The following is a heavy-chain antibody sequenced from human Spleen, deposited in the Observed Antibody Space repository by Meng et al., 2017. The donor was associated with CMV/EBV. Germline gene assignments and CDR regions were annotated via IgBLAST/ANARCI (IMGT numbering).Heavy chain of an antibody. V-gene: IGHV1-69*05. CDR3: ARRYCSSTSCSNTLDY. CDR2: INPLFGIP. CDR1: GSTSRRLS. D-gene: IGHD2-2*01. J-gene: IGHJ4*02. Sequence: SVKVSCKTSGSTSRRLSITWVRQAPGQGLECLGTINPLFGIPNYAQKFQGRVTIFTDESTATAYMELSSLTSDDTAMYYCARRYCSSTSCSNTLDYWGQGTLVTVSS.